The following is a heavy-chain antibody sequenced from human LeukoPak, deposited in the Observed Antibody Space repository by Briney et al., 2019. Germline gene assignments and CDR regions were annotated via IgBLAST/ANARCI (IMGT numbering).Heavy chain of an antibody. CDR1: GFTFSSYE. CDR2: ISSSGSTI. Sequence: GGSLRLSCAASGFTFSSYEMNWVRQAPGKGLEWVSYISSSGSTIYYSDSVKGRFTISRDNAKNSLYLQMNSLRPEDTAVYYCARDGFYDFWSASGGEFYYNYMDVWGKGTTVTVSS. CDR3: ARDGFYDFWSASGGEFYYNYMDV. V-gene: IGHV3-48*03. D-gene: IGHD3-3*01. J-gene: IGHJ6*03.